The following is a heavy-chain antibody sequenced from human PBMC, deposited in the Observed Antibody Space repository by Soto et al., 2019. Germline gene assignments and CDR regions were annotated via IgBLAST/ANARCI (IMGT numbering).Heavy chain of an antibody. J-gene: IGHJ4*02. D-gene: IGHD3-9*01. CDR3: ARRRYFDWYFDY. V-gene: IGHV4-59*01. CDR1: GGSISSYY. Sequence: TSETLSLTCTVSGGSISSYYWSWIRQPPGKGLEWIGYIYYSGSTNYNPSLKSRVTISVDTSKNQFSLKLSSVTAADTAVYYCARRRYFDWYFDYWGQGTLVNVSS. CDR2: IYYSGST.